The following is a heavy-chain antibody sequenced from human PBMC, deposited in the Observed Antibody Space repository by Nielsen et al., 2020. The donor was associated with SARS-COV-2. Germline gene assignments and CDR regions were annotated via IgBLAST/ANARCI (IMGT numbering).Heavy chain of an antibody. CDR3: AGHPYCTNGVCYKYGIDV. Sequence: WIRQPPGKGLEWVSYISSSSSYTNYADSVKGRFTISRDNAKNSLYLQMNSLRAEDTAVYYCAGHPYCTNGVCYKYGIDVWGQGTTVTVSS. D-gene: IGHD2-8*01. V-gene: IGHV3-11*06. CDR2: ISSSSSYT. J-gene: IGHJ6*02.